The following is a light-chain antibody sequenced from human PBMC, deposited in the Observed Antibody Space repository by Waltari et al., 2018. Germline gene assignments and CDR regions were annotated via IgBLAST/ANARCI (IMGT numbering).Light chain of an antibody. V-gene: IGLV2-14*03. CDR3: SSYTSSSTLWV. CDR2: DVS. J-gene: IGLJ3*02. CDR1: SSDVGNYDY. Sequence: QSALTQPASVSGSPGQSITISCTGTSSDVGNYDYASWYQHHPGKAPKLMIYDVSYRPSGVSNRFSGSKSGNTASLTISGLQAEDEADYYCSSYTSSSTLWVFGGGTKLTVL.